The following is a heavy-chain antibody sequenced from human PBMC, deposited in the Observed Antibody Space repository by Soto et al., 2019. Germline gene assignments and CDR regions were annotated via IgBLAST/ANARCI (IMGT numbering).Heavy chain of an antibody. D-gene: IGHD2-2*01. Sequence: SETLSLTCTVSGGSISSYYWSWIRQPPGKGLEWIGYIYYSGSTNYNPSLKSRVTISVDTSKNQFSLKLSSVTAADTAVYYCARETPNCSSTSCYRDHFDYWGQGTLVTVS. CDR2: IYYSGST. J-gene: IGHJ4*02. V-gene: IGHV4-59*01. CDR3: ARETPNCSSTSCYRDHFDY. CDR1: GGSISSYY.